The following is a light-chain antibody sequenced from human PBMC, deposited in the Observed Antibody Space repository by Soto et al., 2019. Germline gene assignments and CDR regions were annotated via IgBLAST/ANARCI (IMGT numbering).Light chain of an antibody. CDR1: QSIRYY. J-gene: IGKJ1*01. Sequence: GDRVTITCRASQSIRYYLAWYQQMPGKAPKLLIYGASSLQSGAPSRFSGSGSGTEITLTISSLQPDDFATYFCQHHNSYSQTFGQGTKVEIK. CDR2: GAS. V-gene: IGKV1-5*01. CDR3: QHHNSYSQT.